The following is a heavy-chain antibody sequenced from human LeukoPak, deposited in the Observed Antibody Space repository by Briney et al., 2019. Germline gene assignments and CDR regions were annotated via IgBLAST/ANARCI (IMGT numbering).Heavy chain of an antibody. J-gene: IGHJ4*02. Sequence: SVKVSCKASGYTFTSYGISWVRQAPGQGLEWMGRIIPILGRANYAQKFQGRVTITADKSTSTTYMEMSSLRSEDTAVYYCVRGGTALDPGDYWGRGTLVTVSS. CDR3: VRGGTALDPGDY. CDR2: IIPILGRA. CDR1: GYTFTSYG. V-gene: IGHV1-69*04. D-gene: IGHD5-18*01.